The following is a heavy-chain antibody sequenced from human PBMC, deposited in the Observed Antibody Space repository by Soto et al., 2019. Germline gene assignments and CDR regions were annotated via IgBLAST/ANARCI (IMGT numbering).Heavy chain of an antibody. V-gene: IGHV3-74*01. CDR3: ARGNNGMDV. CDR2: IKSDGSST. J-gene: IGHJ6*02. Sequence: EVQLVESGGGLVQPGGSLRLSCAASGFTFSNYWMHWVHQAPGKGLVWVSRIKSDGSSTNYAYSVKGRVTSSRDNAKNTLYLQLNSLRVEDMAVYYCARGNNGMDVWGQGTTVTVSS. CDR1: GFTFSNYW.